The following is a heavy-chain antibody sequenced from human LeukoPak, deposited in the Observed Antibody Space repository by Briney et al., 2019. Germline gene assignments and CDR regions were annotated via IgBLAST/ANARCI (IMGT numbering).Heavy chain of an antibody. J-gene: IGHJ5*02. CDR2: IRSKANSYAT. CDR3: TRPRSLIAAAGANWFDP. V-gene: IGHV3-73*01. D-gene: IGHD6-13*01. CDR1: GFTFSGSA. Sequence: PGGSLRLSCAASGFTFSGSAMAWVRQASGKGLEWVGRIRSKANSYATAYAASVKGRFTISRDDSKNTAYLQMNSLKTEDTAVYYCTRPRSLIAAAGANWFDPWGQGTLVTVSS.